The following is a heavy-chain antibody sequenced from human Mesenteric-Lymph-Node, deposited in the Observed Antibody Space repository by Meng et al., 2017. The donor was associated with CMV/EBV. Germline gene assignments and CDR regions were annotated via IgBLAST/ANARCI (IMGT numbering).Heavy chain of an antibody. J-gene: IGHJ4*02. CDR2: INRDGSST. CDR1: GFTFSSYE. D-gene: IGHD3-3*01. V-gene: IGHV3-74*01. Sequence: GESLKISCAASGFTFSSYEMNWVRQAPGKGLVWVSRINRDGSSTNYVDSVKGRFTISRDNAKNTLYLQMNSLRAEDTAVYYCARLSPSGHYNFDYWGQGTLVTVSS. CDR3: ARLSPSGHYNFDY.